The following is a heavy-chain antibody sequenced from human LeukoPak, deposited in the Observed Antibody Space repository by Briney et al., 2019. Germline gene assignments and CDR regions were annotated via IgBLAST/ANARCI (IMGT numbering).Heavy chain of an antibody. D-gene: IGHD2-21*02. Sequence: PSETLSLTCAVYGGSFSGYYWSWIRQPPGKGLEWIGEINHSGSTNYNPSLKSRVTISVDTSKNQFSLKLSSVTAADTAVYYCARTGQEYCGGDCYSLFDYWGQGTLVTVSS. V-gene: IGHV4-34*01. CDR1: GGSFSGYY. CDR3: ARTGQEYCGGDCYSLFDY. J-gene: IGHJ4*02. CDR2: INHSGST.